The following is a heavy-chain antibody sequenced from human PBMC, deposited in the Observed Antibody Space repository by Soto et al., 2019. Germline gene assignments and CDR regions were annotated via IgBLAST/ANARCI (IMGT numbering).Heavy chain of an antibody. Sequence: GALVKVSCKASGYTFSSYAMHWVRQAPGQRLEWMGWINAGNGNTKYSQKFQGRVTITRDTSASTAYMELSSLRSEDTAVYYCARGSGYYYWDDYWGQGTLVTVSS. J-gene: IGHJ4*02. V-gene: IGHV1-3*01. CDR2: INAGNGNT. CDR1: GYTFSSYA. D-gene: IGHD3-22*01. CDR3: ARGSGYYYWDDY.